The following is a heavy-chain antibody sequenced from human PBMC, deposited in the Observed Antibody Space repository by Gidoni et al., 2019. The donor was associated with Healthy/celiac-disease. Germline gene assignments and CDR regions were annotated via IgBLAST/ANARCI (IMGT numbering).Heavy chain of an antibody. CDR3: AKNDIVVVTAPCDY. V-gene: IGHV3-23*01. CDR2: MSGSGGST. Sequence: EVQLLESGGGLVQPGGSLGLYCAASGFTFSSYAMSWVRQAPGKGLEWVSAMSGSGGSTYYADSVKGRFTISRDNSKNTLYLQMNSLRAEDTAVYYCAKNDIVVVTAPCDYWGQGTLVTVS. J-gene: IGHJ4*02. CDR1: GFTFSSYA. D-gene: IGHD2-21*02.